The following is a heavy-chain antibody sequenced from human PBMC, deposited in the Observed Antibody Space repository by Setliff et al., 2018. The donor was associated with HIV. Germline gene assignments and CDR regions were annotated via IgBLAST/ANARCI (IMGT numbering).Heavy chain of an antibody. V-gene: IGHV1-46*01. CDR3: ARDPVLAVAGSGDWFDP. D-gene: IGHD6-19*01. CDR2: INPSGGST. J-gene: IGHJ5*02. CDR1: GGTFSSYY. Sequence: GASVKVSCKASGGTFSSYYMHWVRQAPGQGLEWMGIINPSGGSTSYAQKFQGRVTMTRDTSTSTVYMELSSLRSEDTAVYYCARDPVLAVAGSGDWFDPWGQGTLVTVSS.